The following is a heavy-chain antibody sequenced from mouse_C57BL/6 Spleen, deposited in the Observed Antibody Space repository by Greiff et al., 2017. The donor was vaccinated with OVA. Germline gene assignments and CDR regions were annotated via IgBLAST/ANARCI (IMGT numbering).Heavy chain of an antibody. CDR3: ARLLRFYYAMDY. J-gene: IGHJ4*01. Sequence: DVQLVESGGGLVKPGGSLKLSCAASGFTFSDYGMHWVRHAPEKGLEWVAYISSGSSTIYYADTVKGRFTISRDNAKNTLFLQMTSLRSEDTAMYYCARLLRFYYAMDYWGQGTSVTVSS. CDR2: ISSGSSTI. D-gene: IGHD1-1*01. CDR1: GFTFSDYG. V-gene: IGHV5-17*01.